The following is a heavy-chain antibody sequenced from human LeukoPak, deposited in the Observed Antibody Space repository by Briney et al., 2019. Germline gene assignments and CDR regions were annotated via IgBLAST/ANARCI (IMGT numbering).Heavy chain of an antibody. CDR1: GYTFTGYY. CDR3: ARDRGGGYGPYDY. Sequence: ASVKVSCKASGYTFTGYYMHWVRQAPGQGLEWMGWINPNSGGTSYAQKFQGWVTMTRDTSISTAYMELSRLRSDDTAVYYCARDRGGGYGPYDYWGQGTLVTVSS. D-gene: IGHD5-12*01. V-gene: IGHV1-2*04. J-gene: IGHJ4*02. CDR2: INPNSGGT.